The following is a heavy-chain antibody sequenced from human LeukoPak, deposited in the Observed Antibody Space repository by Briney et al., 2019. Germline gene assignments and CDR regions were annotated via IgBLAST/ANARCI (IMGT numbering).Heavy chain of an antibody. J-gene: IGHJ4*02. V-gene: IGHV3-30-3*01. CDR3: ARDLRYCSSTSCYHRPGY. Sequence: PGRSLRLSCAASGFTLSSYAMHWVRQAPGKGLEWVAVISYDGSNKYYADSVKGRFTISRDNSKNTLYLQMNSLRAEDTAVYYCARDLRYCSSTSCYHRPGYWGQGTLVTVSS. D-gene: IGHD2-2*01. CDR1: GFTLSSYA. CDR2: ISYDGSNK.